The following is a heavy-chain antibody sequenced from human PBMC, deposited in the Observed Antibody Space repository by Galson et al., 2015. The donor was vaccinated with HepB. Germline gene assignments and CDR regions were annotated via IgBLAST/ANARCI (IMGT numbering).Heavy chain of an antibody. Sequence: SLRLSCAASGFTFSSYWMHWVRQAPGKELVWVSRINSDGSSTSYADSVKGRFTISRDNAKNTLYLQMNSLRAEDTAVYYCARGWDTAMDWFDTWGQGTLVTVSS. CDR1: GFTFSSYW. V-gene: IGHV3-74*01. J-gene: IGHJ5*02. CDR2: INSDGSST. D-gene: IGHD5-18*01. CDR3: ARGWDTAMDWFDT.